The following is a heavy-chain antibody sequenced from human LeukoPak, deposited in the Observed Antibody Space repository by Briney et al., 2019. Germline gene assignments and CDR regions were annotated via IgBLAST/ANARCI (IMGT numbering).Heavy chain of an antibody. D-gene: IGHD6-19*01. CDR3: ARVDIAVAGRPGD. J-gene: IGHJ4*02. CDR2: ISYDGSNK. Sequence: PGRSLRLSCAASGFSFSSYAMHWVRQAPGKGLEWVAVISYDGSNKYYADSVKGRFTISRDNAKNSLYLQMNSLRAEDTAVYYCARVDIAVAGRPGDWGQGTLVTVSS. V-gene: IGHV3-30-3*01. CDR1: GFSFSSYA.